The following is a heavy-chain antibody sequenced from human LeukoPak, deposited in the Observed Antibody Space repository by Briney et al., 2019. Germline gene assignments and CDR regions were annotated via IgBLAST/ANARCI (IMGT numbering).Heavy chain of an antibody. Sequence: PGRSLRLSCAASGFTFSSYAMHWVRQAPGKGLEWVAVISYDGSNKYYADSVKGRFTISRDNSKNTLYLQMNSLRAEDTAVYYCARGAVAGSVDYWGQGTLVTVSS. CDR3: ARGAVAGSVDY. CDR1: GFTFSSYA. D-gene: IGHD6-19*01. J-gene: IGHJ4*02. V-gene: IGHV3-30-3*01. CDR2: ISYDGSNK.